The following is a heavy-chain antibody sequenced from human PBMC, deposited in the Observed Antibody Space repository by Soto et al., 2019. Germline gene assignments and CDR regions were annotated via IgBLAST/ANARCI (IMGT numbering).Heavy chain of an antibody. CDR2: ISYDGSNK. D-gene: IGHD3-22*01. Sequence: GGSLRLSCADSGFTFSNYGMHWVRQAPGKGLEWVAAISYDGSNKYYADSVEGRFTISRDNSKSTVYLQMNSLRAEDTALYYCAKDTYYYDSSGYYVFDYWGQGALVTVSS. CDR1: GFTFSNYG. V-gene: IGHV3-30*18. J-gene: IGHJ4*02. CDR3: AKDTYYYDSSGYYVFDY.